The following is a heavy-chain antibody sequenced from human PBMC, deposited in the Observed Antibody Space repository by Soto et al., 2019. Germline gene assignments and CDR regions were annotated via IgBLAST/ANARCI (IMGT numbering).Heavy chain of an antibody. CDR1: GFTFSSYA. CDR3: AKFDDYDSSGYYYPYYYYYYGMDV. Sequence: EVQLLESGGGLVQPGGSLRLSCAASGFTFSSYAMSWVRQAPGKGLEWVSAISGSGGSTYYADSVKGRFTISRDNSKNTLYLQMNSLRAEDTAVYYCAKFDDYDSSGYYYPYYYYYYGMDVWGQGTTVTVSS. V-gene: IGHV3-23*01. D-gene: IGHD3-22*01. J-gene: IGHJ6*02. CDR2: ISGSGGST.